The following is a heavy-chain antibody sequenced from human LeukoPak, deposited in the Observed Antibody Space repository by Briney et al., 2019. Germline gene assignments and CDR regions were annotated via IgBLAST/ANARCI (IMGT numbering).Heavy chain of an antibody. Sequence: ESLEISCKGSGYSFTSYWIGWVRQMPGKGLEWMGIIYPGDSDTRYSPSFQGQVTISADKSISTAYLQWSSLKASDTAMCYCARQLGSGWYGHWYFDLWGRGTLATVSS. CDR2: IYPGDSDT. CDR3: ARQLGSGWYGHWYFDL. D-gene: IGHD6-19*01. V-gene: IGHV5-51*01. J-gene: IGHJ2*01. CDR1: GYSFTSYW.